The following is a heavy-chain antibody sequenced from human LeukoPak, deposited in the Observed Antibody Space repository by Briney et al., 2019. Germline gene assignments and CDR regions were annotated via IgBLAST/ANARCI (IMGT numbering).Heavy chain of an antibody. J-gene: IGHJ6*03. CDR1: GFTFSSHG. Sequence: GRSLRLSCAASGFTFSSHGMHWVRQAPGKGLEWVGLIWYDRSNEYYADSVKGRFTISRDNSKNTLYLQVNSLRAEDTVVYYCARAGIVGLYYYYMDVWGKGTTVTVSS. V-gene: IGHV3-33*01. CDR2: IWYDRSNE. D-gene: IGHD2-21*01. CDR3: ARAGIVGLYYYYMDV.